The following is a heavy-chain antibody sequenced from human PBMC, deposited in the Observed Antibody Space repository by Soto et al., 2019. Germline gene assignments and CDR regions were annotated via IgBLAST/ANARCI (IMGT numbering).Heavy chain of an antibody. D-gene: IGHD3-3*01. CDR2: IYHSGST. CDR1: GGSISSGGYS. Sequence: KPSETLSLTCAVSGGSISSGGYSWSWIRQPPGKGLEWIGYIYHSGSTYYNPSLKSRVTISVDRSKNQFSLKLSSVTAADTAVYYCARGRPLRFLEWFPGPFDYWGQGTLVTVSS. J-gene: IGHJ4*02. V-gene: IGHV4-30-2*01. CDR3: ARGRPLRFLEWFPGPFDY.